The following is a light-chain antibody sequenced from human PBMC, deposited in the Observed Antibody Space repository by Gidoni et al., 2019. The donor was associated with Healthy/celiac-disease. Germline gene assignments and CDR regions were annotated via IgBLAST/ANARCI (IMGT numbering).Light chain of an antibody. J-gene: IGKJ4*01. CDR3: QQRSNWPLT. Sequence: EIVLTQPPATLSLSPGARATLSCRASQSASSYLAWYQQKPGQAPRLLIYDASNRATGIPARFSGSGSGTDFTLTISSLEPEDFAVYYCQQRSNWPLTFGGXTKVEIK. V-gene: IGKV3-11*01. CDR2: DAS. CDR1: QSASSY.